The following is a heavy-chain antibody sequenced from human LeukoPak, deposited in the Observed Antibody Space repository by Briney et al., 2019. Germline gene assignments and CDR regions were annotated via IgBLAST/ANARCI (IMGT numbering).Heavy chain of an antibody. Sequence: SETLSLTCTVSGGSIRSTSYYWGCIRQPPGKGLEWIGSIYYTGSTYYNPSLKSRVTISVDTSKNQFSLKLSSVTAADTAVYYCARGRYYDFWGGQGTLVTVSS. V-gene: IGHV4-39*07. CDR1: GGSIRSTSYY. J-gene: IGHJ4*02. CDR3: ARGRYYDFW. D-gene: IGHD3-3*01. CDR2: IYYTGST.